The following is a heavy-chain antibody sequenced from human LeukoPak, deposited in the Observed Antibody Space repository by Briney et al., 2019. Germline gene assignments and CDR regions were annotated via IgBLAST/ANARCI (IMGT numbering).Heavy chain of an antibody. Sequence: GGSLRLSCAASGFTFSSYGMHWVRQAPGKGLEWVAFIRYDGSNKYYADSVKGRFTISRDNSKNTLYLQMNSLRAEDTAVYYCATPYHYGSGSYWPFDYWGQGTLVTVSS. CDR3: ATPYHYGSGSYWPFDY. V-gene: IGHV3-30*02. CDR2: IRYDGSNK. CDR1: GFTFSSYG. D-gene: IGHD3-10*01. J-gene: IGHJ4*02.